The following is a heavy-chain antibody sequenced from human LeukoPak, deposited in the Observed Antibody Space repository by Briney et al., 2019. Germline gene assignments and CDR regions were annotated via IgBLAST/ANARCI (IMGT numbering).Heavy chain of an antibody. CDR1: GGSISSSSYY. V-gene: IGHV4-39*07. CDR2: IYYSGST. J-gene: IGHJ4*02. D-gene: IGHD6-13*01. CDR3: AGYRFYYFGY. Sequence: SETLSLTCTVSGGSISSSSYYWGWIRQPPGKGLEWIGSIYYSGSTYYNPSLKSRVTISVDTSKNQFSLKLSSVTAADTAVYHCAGYRFYYFGYWGQGTLVTVSS.